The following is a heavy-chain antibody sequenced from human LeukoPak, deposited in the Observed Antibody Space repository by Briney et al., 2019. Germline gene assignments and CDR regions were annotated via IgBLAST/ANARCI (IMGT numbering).Heavy chain of an antibody. CDR3: AKSHLTEYYTPFDY. CDR2: VCGGGIGA. V-gene: IGHV3-23*01. D-gene: IGHD3-9*01. CDR1: EFTFTTYA. J-gene: IGHJ4*02. Sequence: PGGSLRLSCAASEFTFTTYAMSWVRQAPGKGLEWVSTVCGGGIGAYYPDSVRGGVTISRDNSNNTLYLQMNSQRAEDTAVYYCAKSHLTEYYTPFDYWGQGVLVTVSS.